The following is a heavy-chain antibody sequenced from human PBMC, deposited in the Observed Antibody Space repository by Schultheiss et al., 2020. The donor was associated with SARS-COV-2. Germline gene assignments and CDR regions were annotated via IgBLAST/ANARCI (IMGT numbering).Heavy chain of an antibody. Sequence: ASVKVSCKASGYTFTSYDINWVRQATGQGLEWMGWMNPNSGGTNYAQKFQGRVTMTRDTSISTAYMELSRLRSDDTAVYYCARDDIVGATYWGQGTLVTVSS. CDR2: MNPNSGGT. D-gene: IGHD1-26*01. J-gene: IGHJ4*02. CDR1: GYTFTSYD. CDR3: ARDDIVGATY. V-gene: IGHV1-2*02.